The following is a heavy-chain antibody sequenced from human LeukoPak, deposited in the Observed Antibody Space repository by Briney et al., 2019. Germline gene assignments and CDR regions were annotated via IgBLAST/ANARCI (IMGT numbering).Heavy chain of an antibody. D-gene: IGHD2-2*02. CDR1: GYSFTSYW. V-gene: IGHV5-51*01. J-gene: IGHJ5*02. CDR3: ARGEVKGPAAIRGGNWFDP. Sequence: GESLKISCKGSGYSFTSYWIGWVRQMPGKGLEWMGIIYPGDSDTRYSPSFQGQVTISADKSISTAYLQWSSLKASDTAMYYCARGEVKGPAAIRGGNWFDPWGQGTLVTVSS. CDR2: IYPGDSDT.